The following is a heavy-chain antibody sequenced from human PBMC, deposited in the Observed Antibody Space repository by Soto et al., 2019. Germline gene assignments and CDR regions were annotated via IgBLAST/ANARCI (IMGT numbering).Heavy chain of an antibody. Sequence: GASVKVSCKASGRTFSSYAISSVRQAPGQGLEWMGGIIPIFGTANYAQKFQGRVTITADESTSTAYMELSSLRSEDTAVYYCAKLPGAVADNWFDPWSQGTLVTVSS. V-gene: IGHV1-69*13. CDR3: AKLPGAVADNWFDP. CDR1: GRTFSSYA. D-gene: IGHD6-19*01. J-gene: IGHJ5*02. CDR2: IIPIFGTA.